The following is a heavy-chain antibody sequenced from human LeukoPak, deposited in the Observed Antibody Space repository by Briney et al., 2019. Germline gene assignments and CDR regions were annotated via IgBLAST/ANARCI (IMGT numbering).Heavy chain of an antibody. Sequence: GGSLRLSCAASGFTFSSYSMNWVRQAPGKGLEWVSSISSSGNTIYYADSVKGRFTISRDNAKNSLYLQMNSLRAEDTALYYCATGPRDWGLQNFESWGQGTLVTVSS. CDR1: GFTFSSYS. D-gene: IGHD3/OR15-3a*01. CDR2: ISSSGNTI. J-gene: IGHJ4*02. V-gene: IGHV3-21*04. CDR3: ATGPRDWGLQNFES.